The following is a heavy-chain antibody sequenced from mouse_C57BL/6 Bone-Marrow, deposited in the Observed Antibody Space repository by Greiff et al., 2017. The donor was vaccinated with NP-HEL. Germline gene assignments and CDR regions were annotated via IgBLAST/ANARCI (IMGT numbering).Heavy chain of an antibody. J-gene: IGHJ4*01. CDR1: GYTFTSYW. D-gene: IGHD4-1*01. Sequence: QVQLQQPGAELVKPGASVKLSCKASGYTFTSYWMQWVKQRPGQGLEWIGEIDPSDSYTNYNQKFKGKATLTVDTSSSTAYMQLRSLTSEDSAVYYCARCPELAMDYWGQGTSVTVSS. V-gene: IGHV1-50*01. CDR3: ARCPELAMDY. CDR2: IDPSDSYT.